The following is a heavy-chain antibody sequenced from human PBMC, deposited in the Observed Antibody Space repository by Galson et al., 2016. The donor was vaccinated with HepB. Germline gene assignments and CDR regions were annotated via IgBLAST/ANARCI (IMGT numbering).Heavy chain of an antibody. Sequence: SLRLSCAASGFTFSDSAMHWVRQASGKGLEWAGRIRSKANNYATAYAASVKGRFTISRDDSKNTAYLQMDSLKTEDTAVYYCTRRKGKMYYFDYWGQGTLVTVSS. CDR1: GFTFSDSA. V-gene: IGHV3-73*01. D-gene: IGHD3-16*01. CDR2: IRSKANNYAT. J-gene: IGHJ4*02. CDR3: TRRKGKMYYFDY.